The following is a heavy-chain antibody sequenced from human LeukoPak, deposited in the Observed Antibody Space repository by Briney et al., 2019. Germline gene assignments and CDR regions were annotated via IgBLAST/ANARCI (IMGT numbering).Heavy chain of an antibody. CDR2: ISAGGGST. CDR1: GFTFSSYA. CDR3: ARTAMGDYVRFPNDY. Sequence: GRSLRLSRATSGFTFSSYAITLARQAPRKGLELVSAISAGGGSTYYADSVKGRFTTSRDNSKNTLYLQMNSLRADDTAVYYCARTAMGDYVRFPNDYWGQGTLVTVST. D-gene: IGHD4-17*01. V-gene: IGHV3-23*01. J-gene: IGHJ4*02.